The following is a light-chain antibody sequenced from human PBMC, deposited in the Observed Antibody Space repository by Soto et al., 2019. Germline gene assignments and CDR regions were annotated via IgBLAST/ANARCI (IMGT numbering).Light chain of an antibody. CDR2: DAS. J-gene: IGKJ5*01. CDR1: QNINNY. Sequence: DIQMTQSPSSLSASVGDRVTITCQASQNINNYLNWYQQKPGRAPKLLIYDASKLEAGVPSRFRGSGSGADFTFTISRLAPEDIATYYWQHYENPPTFGQGTRLEIK. V-gene: IGKV1-33*01. CDR3: QHYENPPT.